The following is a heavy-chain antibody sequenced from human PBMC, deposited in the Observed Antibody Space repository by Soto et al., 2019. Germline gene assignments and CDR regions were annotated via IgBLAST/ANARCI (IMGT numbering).Heavy chain of an antibody. CDR2: INHSGST. D-gene: IGHD5-18*01. CDR1: GGSFSGYY. J-gene: IGHJ6*02. CDR3: AREGPGYSHGLYYYYGMDV. Sequence: PSETLSLTCAVYGGSFSGYYWSWIRQPPGKGLEWIGEINHSGSTNYNPSLKSRVTISVDTSKNQFSLKLSSVTAADTAVYYCAREGPGYSHGLYYYYGMDVWGQGTPVTVSS. V-gene: IGHV4-34*01.